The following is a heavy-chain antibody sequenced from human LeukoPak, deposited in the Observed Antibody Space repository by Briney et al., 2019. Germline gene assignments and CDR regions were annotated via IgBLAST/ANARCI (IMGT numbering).Heavy chain of an antibody. CDR1: GGTFSSYA. D-gene: IGHD2-2*02. CDR3: ARGRYCSGTSCYKVYYYYMDV. J-gene: IGHJ6*03. Sequence: SVKVSCKASGGTFSSYAISWVRQAPGQGLEWMGRIIPIFGTANYAQNLQGRVTMTTDTSTSTAYMELRSLTSNDTAVYYCARGRYCSGTSCYKVYYYYMDVWGKGTTVTVSS. CDR2: IIPIFGTA. V-gene: IGHV1-69*05.